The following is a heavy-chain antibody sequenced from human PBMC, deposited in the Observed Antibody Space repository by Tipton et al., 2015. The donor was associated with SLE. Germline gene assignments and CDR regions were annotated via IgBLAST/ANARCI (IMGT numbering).Heavy chain of an antibody. J-gene: IGHJ4*02. CDR3: ARDPLGY. Sequence: TLSLTCAVYGGSFSGYYWSWIRQTPGKGLEWIGEINHSGSTNYNPSLKSRVTILVDTSKNQFSLKLRSVTAADTSVYYCARDPLGYWGQGTLVTVSS. D-gene: IGHD7-27*01. V-gene: IGHV4-34*01. CDR1: GGSFSGYY. CDR2: INHSGST.